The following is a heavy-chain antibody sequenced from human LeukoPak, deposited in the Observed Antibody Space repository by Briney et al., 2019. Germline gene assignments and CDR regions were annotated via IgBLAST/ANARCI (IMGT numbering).Heavy chain of an antibody. V-gene: IGHV3-21*01. Sequence: GGSLRLSCAVSGFTFSTYSMNWVRQAPGKGLEWVSSISSSSSYIYYADSVKGRFTVSRDNAKNSLYLQMNSLRAEDTSVYYCARGLAAAGLLDYWGQGTLVTVSS. CDR2: ISSSSSYI. CDR1: GFTFSTYS. D-gene: IGHD6-13*01. CDR3: ARGLAAAGLLDY. J-gene: IGHJ4*02.